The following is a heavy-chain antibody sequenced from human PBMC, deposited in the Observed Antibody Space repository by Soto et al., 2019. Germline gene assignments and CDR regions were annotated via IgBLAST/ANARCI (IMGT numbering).Heavy chain of an antibody. Sequence: SETLSLTCAVYGGSFSGYYWSWIRQPPGKGLEWIGEINHSGSTNYNPSLKSRVTISVDTSKNQFSLKLSSVTAADTAVYYCARRYCSGGSCYSGGFDPWGQGTLVTVSS. CDR2: INHSGST. V-gene: IGHV4-34*01. CDR1: GGSFSGYY. D-gene: IGHD2-15*01. J-gene: IGHJ5*02. CDR3: ARRYCSGGSCYSGGFDP.